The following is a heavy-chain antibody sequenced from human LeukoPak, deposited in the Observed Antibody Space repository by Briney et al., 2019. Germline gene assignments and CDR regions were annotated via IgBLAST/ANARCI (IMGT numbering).Heavy chain of an antibody. D-gene: IGHD3-16*01. CDR1: GFTFSSNA. Sequence: QPGGSLRLSCAASGFTFSSNAMSWVRQAPGKGLEWVSAISGSGGKTFYADSVKGRFTISRDNAKNSVYLQMSSLRAEDTAVYYCARDTRGIFDYWGQGTLVTVSS. CDR3: ARDTRGIFDY. CDR2: ISGSGGKT. V-gene: IGHV3-23*01. J-gene: IGHJ4*02.